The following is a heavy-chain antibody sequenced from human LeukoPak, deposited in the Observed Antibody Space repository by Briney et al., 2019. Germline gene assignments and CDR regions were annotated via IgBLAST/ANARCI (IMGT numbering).Heavy chain of an antibody. D-gene: IGHD5-18*01. Sequence: SETLSLTCTVSGGSISSGGYYWSWIRQHPGKGLEWIGYIYYSGSTYYNPSLKSRVTISVDTSKNQFSLKLSSVTAADTAVYYCARARGYSYGPDGGAHASEIDYWGQGTLVTVSS. CDR3: ARARGYSYGPDGGAHASEIDY. J-gene: IGHJ4*02. CDR2: IYYSGST. CDR1: GGSISSGGYY. V-gene: IGHV4-31*03.